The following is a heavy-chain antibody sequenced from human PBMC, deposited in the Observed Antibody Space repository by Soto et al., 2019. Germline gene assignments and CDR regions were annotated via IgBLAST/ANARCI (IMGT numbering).Heavy chain of an antibody. D-gene: IGHD1-1*01. CDR1: GYTFTSYD. J-gene: IGHJ6*02. CDR3: ARVNKEDKTGTIYYYYYGMDV. V-gene: IGHV1-8*01. Sequence: VASVKVSCKASGYTFTSYDINWVRQATGQGLEWMGWMNPNSGNTGYAQKFQGRVTMTRNTSISTAYMELSSLRSEDTAVYYCARVNKEDKTGTIYYYYYGMDVWGQGTTVTVSS. CDR2: MNPNSGNT.